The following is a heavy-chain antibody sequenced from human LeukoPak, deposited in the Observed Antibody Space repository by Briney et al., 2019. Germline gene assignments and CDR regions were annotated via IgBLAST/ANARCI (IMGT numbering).Heavy chain of an antibody. D-gene: IGHD6-13*01. J-gene: IGHJ2*01. CDR1: GGSISSYY. V-gene: IGHV4-59*08. CDR2: IYYSGST. Sequence: SETLSLTCTDSGGSISSYYWSWIRQPPGKGLEWIGYIYYSGSTNYNPSLKSRVTISVDTSKNQFSLKLSSVTAADTAVYYCARHTSGEQQLASYWYFDLWGRGTLVTVSS. CDR3: ARHTSGEQQLASYWYFDL.